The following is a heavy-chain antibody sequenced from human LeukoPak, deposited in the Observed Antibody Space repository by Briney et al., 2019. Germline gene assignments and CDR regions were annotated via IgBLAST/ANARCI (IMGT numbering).Heavy chain of an antibody. Sequence: GGSLRLSCAASGFTFSSYRMNWVRQAPGKGLEWVSSISSSSSYIYYADSVKGRFTISIDNAKNSLYLQMNSLRAEDTAVYYCARRSSSGNYFDYWGQGTLVTVSS. V-gene: IGHV3-21*01. CDR3: ARRSSSGNYFDY. CDR1: GFTFSSYR. D-gene: IGHD6-6*01. J-gene: IGHJ4*02. CDR2: ISSSSSYI.